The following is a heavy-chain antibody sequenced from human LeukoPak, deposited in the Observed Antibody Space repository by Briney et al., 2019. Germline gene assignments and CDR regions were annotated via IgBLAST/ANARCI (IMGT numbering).Heavy chain of an antibody. Sequence: SETLSLTCTVSGGSISSKSYYWGWIRQPPGKGLESIGSKSNSGSSYYNPSLKSRVTMSIDTPNNQFSLKLDSVTAADTAVYFCARVSPYYYYMDVWGKGTTVTVSS. CDR1: GGSISSKSYY. J-gene: IGHJ6*03. CDR2: KSNSGSS. CDR3: ARVSPYYYYMDV. V-gene: IGHV4-39*07.